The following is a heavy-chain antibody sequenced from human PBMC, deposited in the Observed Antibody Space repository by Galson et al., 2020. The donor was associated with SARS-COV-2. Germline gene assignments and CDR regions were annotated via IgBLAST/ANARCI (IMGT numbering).Heavy chain of an antibody. J-gene: IGHJ6*02. CDR1: GGTFSSYA. CDR2: IIPIFGTA. CDR3: ARAPSCSGGSCYMYFYGMDV. D-gene: IGHD2-15*01. Sequence: SVKVSCKASGGTFSSYAISWVRQAPGQGLEWMGGIIPIFGTANYAQKFQGRVTITADESTSTAYMELSSLRSEDTAVYYCARAPSCSGGSCYMYFYGMDVWGQGTTVTVSS. V-gene: IGHV1-69*13.